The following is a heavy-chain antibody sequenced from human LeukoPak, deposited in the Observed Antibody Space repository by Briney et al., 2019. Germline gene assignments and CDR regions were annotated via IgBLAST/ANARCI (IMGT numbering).Heavy chain of an antibody. D-gene: IGHD2-2*01. CDR1: GGSISSSSYY. V-gene: IGHV4-39*07. CDR3: ARLSPLVVPAAMEGRPYYYYGMDV. J-gene: IGHJ6*02. CDR2: IYYSGST. Sequence: SSETLSLTCAVSGGSISSSSYYWGWIRQPPGKGLEWIGSIYYSGSTYYNPSLKSRVTISVDTSKNQFSLKLSSVTAADTAVYYCARLSPLVVPAAMEGRPYYYYGMDVWGQGTTVTVSS.